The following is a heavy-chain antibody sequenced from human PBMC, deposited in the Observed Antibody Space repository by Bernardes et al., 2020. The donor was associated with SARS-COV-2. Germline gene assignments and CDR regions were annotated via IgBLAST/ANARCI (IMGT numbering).Heavy chain of an antibody. Sequence: GGSLRLSRAASGITFSSSWMHWVRQAPGKGLVWVSRINAYASTRNYADSVKGRFTISRDNAKNTLYLQMNSLRDEDTAVYHCVRGAGNYLEWDYWGQGTAVTVSA. J-gene: IGHJ4*02. CDR2: INAYASTR. CDR1: GITFSSSW. D-gene: IGHD3-3*01. V-gene: IGHV3-74*01. CDR3: VRGAGNYLEWDY.